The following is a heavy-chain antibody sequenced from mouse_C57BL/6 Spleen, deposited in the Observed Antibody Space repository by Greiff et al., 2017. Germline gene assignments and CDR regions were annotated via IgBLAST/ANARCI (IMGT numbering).Heavy chain of an antibody. CDR3: ARWGIVTAGLYYFDY. J-gene: IGHJ2*01. CDR1: GYTFTNYW. CDR2: IYPGGGYT. D-gene: IGHD2-5*01. V-gene: IGHV1-63*01. Sequence: QVQLQQSGAELVRPGTSVKMSCTASGYTFTNYWICWAKQRPAHGLEWIGDIYPGGGYTNYNEKFKGKATLTADKSTSTAYMQFSSLTSEDSAIYYGARWGIVTAGLYYFDYWGQGTTLTVSS.